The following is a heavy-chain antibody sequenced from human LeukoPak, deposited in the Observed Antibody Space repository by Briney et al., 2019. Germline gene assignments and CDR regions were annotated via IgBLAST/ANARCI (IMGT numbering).Heavy chain of an antibody. CDR2: IYHSGST. J-gene: IGHJ3*02. CDR1: GYSISSGYY. CDR3: ATGGGTPRGGDAFDI. V-gene: IGHV4-38-2*02. Sequence: PSETLSLTCTVSGYSISSGYYWGWIRQPPGKGLEWIGSIYHSGSTYYNPSLKSRVTISVDTSKNQFSLKLSSVTAADTAVYYCATGGGTPRGGDAFDIWGQGTMVTVSS. D-gene: IGHD1-1*01.